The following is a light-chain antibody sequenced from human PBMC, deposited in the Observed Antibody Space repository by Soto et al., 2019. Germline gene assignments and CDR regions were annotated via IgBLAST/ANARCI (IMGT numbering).Light chain of an antibody. CDR3: QHYQSGHTIT. V-gene: IGKV3-20*01. CDR1: QSVGTR. J-gene: IGKJ5*01. Sequence: EILLTQSPDTLSLSPGERATLSCRAAQSVGTRLAWYQHKTGQAPRLLXSGASSRANGIPDRFTGSGSETSFTLTISRLEPEDFALYYCQHYQSGHTITFGQGTRLEIK. CDR2: GAS.